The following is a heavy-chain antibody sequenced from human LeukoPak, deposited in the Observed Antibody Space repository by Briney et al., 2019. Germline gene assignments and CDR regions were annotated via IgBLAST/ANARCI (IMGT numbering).Heavy chain of an antibody. Sequence: SETLSLTCTVSGGSISSYYWRWIRQPPGKGLEWVGYIYYTGSTNYNPSLKTRVTISVDTSKNQFSLKLSSVTAADTAVYYCARHDTTGYYWYYFDYWGQGSLVTVSS. V-gene: IGHV4-59*01. CDR2: IYYTGST. CDR3: ARHDTTGYYWYYFDY. CDR1: GGSISSYY. J-gene: IGHJ4*02. D-gene: IGHD3-22*01.